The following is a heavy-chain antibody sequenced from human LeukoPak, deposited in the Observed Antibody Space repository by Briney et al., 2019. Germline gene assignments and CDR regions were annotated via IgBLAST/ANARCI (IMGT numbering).Heavy chain of an antibody. V-gene: IGHV3-30-3*01. CDR2: ISYDGSNK. CDR3: AKDRQTFSAY. Sequence: GRSLRLSCAASGFTFSSYAMHWVRQAPGKGLEWVAVISYDGSNKYYADSVKGRFTISRDNSKNTLYLQMNSLRAEDTAVYYCAKDRQTFSAYWGQGTLVTVSS. J-gene: IGHJ4*02. CDR1: GFTFSSYA.